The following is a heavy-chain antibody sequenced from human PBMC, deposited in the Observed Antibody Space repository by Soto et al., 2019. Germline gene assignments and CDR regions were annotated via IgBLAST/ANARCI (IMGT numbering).Heavy chain of an antibody. Sequence: SGGSLRLSCVGSGFMFGSFAMNWVRQAPGKGLEWVAYINGGSDSIYYAESVKGRFTISRDNARNSLSLQMNSLSDEDTAVYYCAKSGDSAGWGIDFWGQGTLVTVSS. CDR1: GFMFGSFA. CDR2: INGGSDSI. J-gene: IGHJ4*02. D-gene: IGHD6-19*01. V-gene: IGHV3-48*02. CDR3: AKSGDSAGWGIDF.